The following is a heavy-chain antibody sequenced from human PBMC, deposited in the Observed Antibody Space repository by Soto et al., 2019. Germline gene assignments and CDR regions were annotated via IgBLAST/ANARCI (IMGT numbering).Heavy chain of an antibody. J-gene: IGHJ5*02. CDR1: GGSFSGYY. V-gene: IGHV4-34*01. CDR3: ARDRDYSNYVGWFDH. D-gene: IGHD4-4*01. CDR2: INHSGST. Sequence: QVQLQQWGAGLLKPSETLSLTCAVYGGSFSGYYWSWIRQPPGKGLEWIGEINHSGSTNYNQSLKSRVTISVDTSKNQFSLKLSSVTAADTAVYYCARDRDYSNYVGWFDHWGQGTLVTVSS.